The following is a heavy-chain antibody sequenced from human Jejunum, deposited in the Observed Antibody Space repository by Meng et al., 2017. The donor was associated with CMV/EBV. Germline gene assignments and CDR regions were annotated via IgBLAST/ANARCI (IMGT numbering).Heavy chain of an antibody. CDR1: GFHFGSYA. J-gene: IGHJ4*02. CDR3: AKDEGVGTTSRFDS. CDR2: ISGSRGST. V-gene: IGHV3-23*01. Sequence: SGFHFGSYARSWVGRAPGKGKGWVSGISGSRGSTYYTDSVKGRFTISRDNTKNTLYLKMNSLRAEDTAVYYCAKDEGVGTTSRFDSWGQGTLVTVSS. D-gene: IGHD1-26*01.